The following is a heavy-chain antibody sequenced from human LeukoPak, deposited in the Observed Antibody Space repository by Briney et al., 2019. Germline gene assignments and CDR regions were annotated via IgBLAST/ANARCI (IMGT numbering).Heavy chain of an antibody. D-gene: IGHD2-15*01. CDR1: GYTFTSYY. Sequence: GASVKVSCKASGYTFTSYYMHWVRQAPGQGLEWRGWINPNSGGTNYAQKFQGRVTMTRDTSISTAYMELSRLRSDDTAVYYCAREAAGDIVVVVAATMELGDALDIWGQGTMVTVSS. CDR3: AREAAGDIVVVVAATMELGDALDI. CDR2: INPNSGGT. V-gene: IGHV1-2*02. J-gene: IGHJ3*02.